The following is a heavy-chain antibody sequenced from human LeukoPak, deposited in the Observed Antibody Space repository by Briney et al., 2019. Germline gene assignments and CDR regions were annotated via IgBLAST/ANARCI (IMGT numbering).Heavy chain of an antibody. Sequence: SETLSLTCTVSGNSISSGDNYWSWIRQPPGKGLEWIGYIYYSGSTNYNPSLKSRVTISVDTSKNQFSLKLSSVTAADTAVYYCARDHYYGSGSYPGAWGQGTLVTVSS. CDR3: ARDHYYGSGSYPGA. CDR2: IYYSGST. D-gene: IGHD3-10*01. J-gene: IGHJ5*02. CDR1: GNSISSGDNY. V-gene: IGHV4-61*08.